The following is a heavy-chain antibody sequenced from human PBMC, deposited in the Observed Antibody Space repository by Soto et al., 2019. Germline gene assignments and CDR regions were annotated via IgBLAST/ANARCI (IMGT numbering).Heavy chain of an antibody. Sequence: QVQLVESGGGVVQPGRSLRLSCAASGFTFSSYAMHWVRQAPGKGLEWVAVISYDGSNKYYADSVKGRFTISRDNSKNTLYLQMNSLRAEDTAVYYCARTFYSYGYFDYWGQGTLVTVSS. CDR2: ISYDGSNK. D-gene: IGHD5-18*01. CDR3: ARTFYSYGYFDY. CDR1: GFTFSSYA. V-gene: IGHV3-30-3*01. J-gene: IGHJ4*02.